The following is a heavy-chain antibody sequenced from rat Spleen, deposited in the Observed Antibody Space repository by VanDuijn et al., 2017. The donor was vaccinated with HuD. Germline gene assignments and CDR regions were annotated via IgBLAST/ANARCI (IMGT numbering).Heavy chain of an antibody. V-gene: IGHV2-6*01. CDR1: GFSVTSYT. Sequence: QVQLKESGPGLVQPSQTLSLTCTVSGFSVTSYTVSWVRQPPGKGLEWIAAISSGGSTYYNSALKSRLSISRDTSKSQVFLKMNSLQTEDTAMYFCARTPVAEISTSFAYWGQGTLVTVSS. CDR3: ARTPVAEISTSFAY. D-gene: IGHD1-2*01. J-gene: IGHJ3*01. CDR2: ISSGGST.